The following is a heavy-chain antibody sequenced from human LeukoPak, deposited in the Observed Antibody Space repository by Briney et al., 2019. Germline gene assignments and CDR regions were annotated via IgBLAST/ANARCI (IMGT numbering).Heavy chain of an antibody. Sequence: PGGSLILSCAGSGFTLSTYAMSWVRQAPGKGLEWVSGISSGGKATFYTDSVKGHFTISRDNSKNPLYLQMNSLRAEDTALYYCAILVGGPDDSWGQGTLVTVSS. CDR1: GFTLSTYA. CDR2: ISSGGKAT. V-gene: IGHV3-23*01. CDR3: AILVGGPDDS. J-gene: IGHJ4*02.